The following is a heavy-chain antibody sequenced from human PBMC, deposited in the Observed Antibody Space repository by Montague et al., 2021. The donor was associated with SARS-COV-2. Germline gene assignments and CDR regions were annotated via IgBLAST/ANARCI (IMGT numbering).Heavy chain of an antibody. CDR3: ARDKYYDILTGYYNY. V-gene: IGHV3-33*01. CDR2: IWYDGSNK. J-gene: IGHJ4*02. CDR1: GFTFSSYG. Sequence: SLRLSCAASGFTFSSYGMHWVRQAPGKGLEWVAVIWYDGSNKYYADSVKGRFTISRDNAKNSLYLQMNSLRAEDTAVYYCARDKYYDILTGYYNYWGQGTLVTVSS. D-gene: IGHD3-9*01.